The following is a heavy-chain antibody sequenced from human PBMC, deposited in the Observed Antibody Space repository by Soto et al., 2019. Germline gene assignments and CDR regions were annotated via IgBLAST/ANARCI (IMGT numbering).Heavy chain of an antibody. Sequence: QVQLQQWGAGLLKPSETLSLTCAVYGGSFSGYYWSWIRQPPGKGLEWIGEINHSGSTNYNPSLKSRVTISVDTSQNQFSLKLSSVTAADTAVYYCARIYCGGDCSAGGWFDPWGQGTLVTVSS. V-gene: IGHV4-34*01. J-gene: IGHJ5*02. CDR3: ARIYCGGDCSAGGWFDP. CDR1: GGSFSGYY. D-gene: IGHD2-21*01. CDR2: INHSGST.